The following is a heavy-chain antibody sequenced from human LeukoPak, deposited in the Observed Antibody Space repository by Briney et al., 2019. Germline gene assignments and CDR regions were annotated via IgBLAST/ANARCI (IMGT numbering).Heavy chain of an antibody. V-gene: IGHV3-23*01. CDR3: ATLSGYFHH. CDR2: ISGSGGST. D-gene: IGHD1-26*01. CDR1: GFTFSSSA. Sequence: PGGSLRLSCAASGFTFSSSAMSWVRQAPGKGLEWVSTISGSGGSTYYADSVKGRFTISRDTSKNTLYLQMNSLRAEDTAIYYWATLSGYFHHWGQGTLVTVSS. J-gene: IGHJ4*02.